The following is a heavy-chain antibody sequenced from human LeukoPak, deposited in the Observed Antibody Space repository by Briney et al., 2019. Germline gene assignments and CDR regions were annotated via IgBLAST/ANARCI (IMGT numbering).Heavy chain of an antibody. CDR2: IWYDGSNK. J-gene: IGHJ4*02. Sequence: PGGSLRLSCAASGFTFSSYGMHWVRQAPGKGLEWVAVIWYDGSNKYYADSVKGRFTISRDNSKNTLYLQMNSLRAEDTAVYYCAKDRAYCGGDCYPGSDFDYWGQGTLVTVSS. V-gene: IGHV3-33*06. CDR3: AKDRAYCGGDCYPGSDFDY. CDR1: GFTFSSYG. D-gene: IGHD2-21*02.